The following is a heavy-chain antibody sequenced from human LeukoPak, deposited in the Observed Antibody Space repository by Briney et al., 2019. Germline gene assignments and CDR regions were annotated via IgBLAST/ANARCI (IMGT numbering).Heavy chain of an antibody. Sequence: GGSLRLSCAASGFTFSNYNMNWVRQAPGKAMEWVSSITSSGTYIFYADSVKGRFTISRVNAKNSLYLQMDSLGPEDTAVYYCARSDGYGLVGIWGQGTMVTVSS. CDR3: ARSDGYGLVGI. V-gene: IGHV3-21*01. CDR2: ITSSGTYI. D-gene: IGHD3-10*01. J-gene: IGHJ3*02. CDR1: GFTFSNYN.